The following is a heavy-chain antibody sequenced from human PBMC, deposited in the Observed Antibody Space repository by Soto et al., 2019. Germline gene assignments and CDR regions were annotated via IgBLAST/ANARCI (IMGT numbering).Heavy chain of an antibody. D-gene: IGHD3-10*01. CDR1: GFTFSTYE. CDR2: ISSSGTSI. CDR3: VSEDYQYGLDV. V-gene: IGHV3-48*03. Sequence: GGSLRLSCIGFGFTFSTYEMNWVRQAPGKGLEWLSYISSSGTSIYYADSVRGRFTISRDNAKNSLYLQMNSLRGDDTALYHCVSEDYQYGLDVWGQGTTVTVSS. J-gene: IGHJ6*02.